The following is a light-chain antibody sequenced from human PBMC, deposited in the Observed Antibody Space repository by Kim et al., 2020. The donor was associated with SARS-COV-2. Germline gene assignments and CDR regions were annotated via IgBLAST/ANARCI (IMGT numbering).Light chain of an antibody. CDR1: SSNIGRDT. J-gene: IGLJ2*01. CDR3: AAWDESLNAVL. CDR2: SNS. Sequence: ELTQPPSASGTPGQRVTISCSGSSSNIGRDTVKWYQQLPGTAPKLLINSNSQRPSGVPDRFSGSKSGTSASLAISGLQSEDEADYYCAAWDESLNAVLFGGGTQLTVL. V-gene: IGLV1-44*01.